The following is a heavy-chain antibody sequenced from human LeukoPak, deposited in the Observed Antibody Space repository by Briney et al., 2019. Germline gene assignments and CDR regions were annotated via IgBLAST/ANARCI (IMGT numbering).Heavy chain of an antibody. CDR1: GGSFSGYY. Sequence: SETLSLTCAVYGGSFSGYYWSWIRQPPGKGLEWIGEINHSGSTNYNPSLKSRVTISVDTSKNQLSLKLSSVTAADTAVYYCARGDTIFGVVLDYWGQGTLVTVSS. CDR2: INHSGST. CDR3: ARGDTIFGVVLDY. D-gene: IGHD3-3*01. V-gene: IGHV4-34*01. J-gene: IGHJ4*02.